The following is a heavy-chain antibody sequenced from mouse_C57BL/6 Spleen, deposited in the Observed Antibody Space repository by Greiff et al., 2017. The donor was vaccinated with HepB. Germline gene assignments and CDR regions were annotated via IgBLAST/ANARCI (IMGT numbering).Heavy chain of an antibody. Sequence: DVKLVESGGGLVKPGGSLKLSCAASGFTFSSYAMSWVRQTPEKRLEWVATISDGGSYTYYPDNVKGRFTISRDNAKNNLYLQMSHLKSEDTAMYYCARDKGYDYDEDYFDYWGQGTTLTVSS. D-gene: IGHD2-4*01. CDR3: ARDKGYDYDEDYFDY. CDR1: GFTFSSYA. V-gene: IGHV5-4*01. CDR2: ISDGGSYT. J-gene: IGHJ2*01.